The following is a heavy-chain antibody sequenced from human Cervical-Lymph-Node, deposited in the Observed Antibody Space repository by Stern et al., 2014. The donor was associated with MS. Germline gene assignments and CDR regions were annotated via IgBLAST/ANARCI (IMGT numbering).Heavy chain of an antibody. Sequence: VRLVQSGAEVKKPGASVKVSCKAAGYTFTSYGITWVRQAPGKRLEWMAWISAYNGNSYYVYKRQSIVTMTTETSTRTDYIGLRSLRSDDTAVYYCARVTREYYYGSGSYWGQGTLVTVSS. CDR3: ARVTREYYYGSGSY. CDR2: ISAYNGNS. CDR1: GYTFTSYG. J-gene: IGHJ4*02. V-gene: IGHV1-18*01. D-gene: IGHD3-10*01.